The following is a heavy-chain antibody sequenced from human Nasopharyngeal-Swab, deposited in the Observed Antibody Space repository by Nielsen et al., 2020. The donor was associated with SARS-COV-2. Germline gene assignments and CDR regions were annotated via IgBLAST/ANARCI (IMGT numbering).Heavy chain of an antibody. V-gene: IGHV3-74*01. J-gene: IGHJ4*02. Sequence: GESLKISCAASGFTFSSYWMHWVRQAPGEGLVWVSRMNSDGSRTNYADSVKGRFTISRDNAKKTLYLQMNSLRAEDTAVYYCARTYSGSYRGYFDYWGQGTLVTVSS. CDR1: GFTFSSYW. CDR3: ARTYSGSYRGYFDY. D-gene: IGHD1-26*01. CDR2: MNSDGSRT.